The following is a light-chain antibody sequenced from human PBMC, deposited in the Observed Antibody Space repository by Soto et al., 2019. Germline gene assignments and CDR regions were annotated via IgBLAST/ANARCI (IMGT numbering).Light chain of an antibody. Sequence: QSVLTQPASVSGSPGQSITISCAGTMRDVGGYNLVSWYQQHPGRAPQLILYDVTKRPSGVPDRFSGSKSGNTASLTISGLQAEDEADYYCCSYEGRYIYVFGSGTKVTVL. CDR3: CSYEGRYIYV. CDR2: DVT. CDR1: MRDVGGYNL. J-gene: IGLJ1*01. V-gene: IGLV2-11*01.